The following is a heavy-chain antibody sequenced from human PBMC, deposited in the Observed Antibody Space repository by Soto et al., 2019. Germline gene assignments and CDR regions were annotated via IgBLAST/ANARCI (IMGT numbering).Heavy chain of an antibody. V-gene: IGHV3-23*01. D-gene: IGHD3-10*02. CDR1: GFTFSTYA. CDR3: ARNPLLLCFNFDY. Sequence: EVQLLESGGGLVQPGGSLRLSCSDSGFTFSTYAMSWVRQAPGKGLEWVSSISTSGDNTYYADSVRGRFTISRDNSKNTLYLQMNGLRVEDTAVYYCARNPLLLCFNFDYWGQGTLVTVSS. CDR2: ISTSGDNT. J-gene: IGHJ4*02.